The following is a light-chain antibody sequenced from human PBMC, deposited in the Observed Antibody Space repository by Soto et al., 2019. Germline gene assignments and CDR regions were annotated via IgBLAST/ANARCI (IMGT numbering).Light chain of an antibody. CDR1: QSVSRSY. V-gene: IGKV3-20*01. Sequence: EIVLTQSPGTLSLSPGERATLSCRASQSVSRSYLAWYQQKPGQAPRLLIYGASTRAAGIPDSFSGSGSGTDFTLPISRLEPEDFAVYFCQQYDSSPYTFGQGTKLEIK. J-gene: IGKJ2*01. CDR2: GAS. CDR3: QQYDSSPYT.